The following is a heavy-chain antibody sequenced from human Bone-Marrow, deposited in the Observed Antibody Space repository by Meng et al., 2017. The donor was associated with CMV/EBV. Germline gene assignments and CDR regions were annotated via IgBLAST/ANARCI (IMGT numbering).Heavy chain of an antibody. CDR1: GFTLSPYA. CDR3: ARGALDDSDSWDALAI. Sequence: GESLKISCAASGFTLSPYAVHWVRQAPGKGLEWLAVISYDASHKYHAASDRGRFTISRDNSKNTVDLQMTNLRTEDTALYYCARGALDDSDSWDALAIWGQGTMVTFAS. D-gene: IGHD4-11*01. V-gene: IGHV3-30*04. J-gene: IGHJ3*02. CDR2: ISYDASHK.